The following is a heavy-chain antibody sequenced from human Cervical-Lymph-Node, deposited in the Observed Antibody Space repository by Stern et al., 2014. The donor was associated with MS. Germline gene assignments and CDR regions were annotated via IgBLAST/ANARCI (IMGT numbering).Heavy chain of an antibody. CDR1: GGAFNNYG. V-gene: IGHV1-69*01. Sequence: QVQLVQSGAEVKKPGSSLKVSCKTSGGAFNNYGIRWVRQAPGQGLEWMGGIIPIFGTANYAQKFQGRVTISADESTGTVYMELSSLKSEDTAMYYCARDRDYGGQGKGAYGMDVWGQGTTVTVSS. J-gene: IGHJ6*02. D-gene: IGHD4-23*01. CDR2: IIPIFGTA. CDR3: ARDRDYGGQGKGAYGMDV.